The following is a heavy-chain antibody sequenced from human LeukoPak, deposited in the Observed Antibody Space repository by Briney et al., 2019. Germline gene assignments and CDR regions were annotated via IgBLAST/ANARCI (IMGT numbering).Heavy chain of an antibody. J-gene: IGHJ6*03. CDR3: ATFYGSGSYTPYYYYYYMDV. CDR2: FDPEDGET. Sequence: GASVKVSCKVSGYTLTELSMHWVRQAPGKGLEWMGGFDPEDGETIYAQKFQGRVTMTEDTSTDTAYMELSSLRSEDTAVYYCATFYGSGSYTPYYYYYYMDVWGKGTTVTISS. V-gene: IGHV1-24*01. D-gene: IGHD3-10*01. CDR1: GYTLTELS.